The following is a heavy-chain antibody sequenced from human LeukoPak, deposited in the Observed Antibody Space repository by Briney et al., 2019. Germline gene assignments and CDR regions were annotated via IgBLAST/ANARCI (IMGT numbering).Heavy chain of an antibody. J-gene: IGHJ4*02. CDR2: IYHSGST. V-gene: IGHV4-38-2*01. D-gene: IGHD3-3*01. Sequence: NPSETLSLTCAVSGYSISSGYYWGWIRQPPGKGLERIGSIYHSGSTYYNPSLKSRVTISVDTSKNQFSLKLSSVTAADTAVYYCASGTYYDFWSGYRVRRSHIDYWGQGTLVTVSS. CDR1: GYSISSGYY. CDR3: ASGTYYDFWSGYRVRRSHIDY.